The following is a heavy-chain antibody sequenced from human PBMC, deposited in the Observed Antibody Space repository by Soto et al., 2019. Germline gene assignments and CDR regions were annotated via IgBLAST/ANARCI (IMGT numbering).Heavy chain of an antibody. CDR1: GFIFKIYA. V-gene: IGHV3-23*01. CDR3: VKRPDSCDRRGYPV. CDR2: ISGSGVSI. Sequence: GSMKISGAACGFIFKIYAMTGVRQDRGKGLEWVSVISGSGVSIYYTDSVRGRFTISRDNSKNTLYLQMHSLRPEDTAVYFCVKRPDSCDRRGYPVWGQPLQVTVSS. J-gene: IGHJ4*02. D-gene: IGHD3-22*01.